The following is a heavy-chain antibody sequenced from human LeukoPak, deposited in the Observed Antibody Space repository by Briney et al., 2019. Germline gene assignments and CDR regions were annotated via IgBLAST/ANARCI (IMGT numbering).Heavy chain of an antibody. CDR3: ARAPGLRDAFDI. J-gene: IGHJ3*02. Sequence: GRSLRLSCAASGFTFSSYAMHWVRQAPGKGLEWVAVISYDGSNNYYADSVKGRFTISRDNSKNTLYLQMNSLRAEDTAVYYCARAPGLRDAFDIWGQGTMVTVSS. V-gene: IGHV3-30-3*01. CDR2: ISYDGSNN. CDR1: GFTFSSYA.